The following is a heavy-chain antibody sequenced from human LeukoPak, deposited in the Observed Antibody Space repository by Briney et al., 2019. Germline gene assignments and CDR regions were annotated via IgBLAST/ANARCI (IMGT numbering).Heavy chain of an antibody. V-gene: IGHV4-38-2*02. CDR3: ARVGYYPDYYMDV. CDR1: GYSISSGYY. J-gene: IGHJ6*03. Sequence: QPSETLSLTCTVSGYSISSGYYWGWIRQPPGKGLEWIGTIFHSGSTYSNPSLKSRVTISVDTSKNQFSLNLSSVTAADTAVYYCARVGYYPDYYMDVWGKGTTVTVSS. D-gene: IGHD2-21*01. CDR2: IFHSGST.